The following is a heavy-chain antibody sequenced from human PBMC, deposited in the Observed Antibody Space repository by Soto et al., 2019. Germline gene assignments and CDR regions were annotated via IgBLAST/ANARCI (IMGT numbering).Heavy chain of an antibody. CDR2: IYYSGST. V-gene: IGHV4-59*08. J-gene: IGHJ4*02. Sequence: SETLSLTCTVSGGSISSYYWSWIRQPPGKGLEWIGYIYYSGSTNYNPSLKSRVTISVDTSKNQLSLKLSSVTAADTAVYYCARRYGYYFDYWGQGTLVTSPQ. CDR3: ARRYGYYFDY. CDR1: GGSISSYY. D-gene: IGHD4-17*01.